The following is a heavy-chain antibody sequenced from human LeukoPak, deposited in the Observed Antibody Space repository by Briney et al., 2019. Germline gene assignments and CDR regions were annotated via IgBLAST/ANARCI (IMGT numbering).Heavy chain of an antibody. Sequence: PGASPRLSCAASGFTFSNYAMSWVRQAPGKRLEWVSAILGSGGSTYYADSVKGRFTVSRDNSKSTLYLQMNSLRAEDTALYYCAKWGDNDVLTGYYVPDYWGQGTLVTVSS. D-gene: IGHD3-9*01. CDR2: ILGSGGST. CDR3: AKWGDNDVLTGYYVPDY. V-gene: IGHV3-23*01. CDR1: GFTFSNYA. J-gene: IGHJ4*02.